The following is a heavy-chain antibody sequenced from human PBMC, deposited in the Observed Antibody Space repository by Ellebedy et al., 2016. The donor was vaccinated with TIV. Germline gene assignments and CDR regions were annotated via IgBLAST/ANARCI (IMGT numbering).Heavy chain of an antibody. J-gene: IGHJ4*02. CDR1: GDSDSYGNW. CDR3: ASDPGDYDTLDY. Sequence: SETLSLTCAVSGDSDSYGNWWSWVRQSPGKGLEWIGEIHDNGSTNYNPSLKSRVTISPDKSNEQFSLKLSFMTAADTAMYYCASDPGDYDTLDYWGQGTLVTVSS. V-gene: IGHV4-4*02. CDR2: IHDNGST. D-gene: IGHD4-17*01.